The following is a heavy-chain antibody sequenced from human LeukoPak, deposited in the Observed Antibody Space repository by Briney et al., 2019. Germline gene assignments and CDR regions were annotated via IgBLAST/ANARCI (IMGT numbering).Heavy chain of an antibody. CDR1: GGSISSSSYY. V-gene: IGHV4-39*01. D-gene: IGHD7-27*01. Sequence: SETLSLTCTVSGGSISSSSYYWGWIRQPPGKGLEWIGSIYYSGSTYYNPSLKSRVTISVDTSKNQFSLKLSSVTAADTAVYYCARINPWGQLDYWGQGTLVTVSS. CDR3: ARINPWGQLDY. J-gene: IGHJ4*02. CDR2: IYYSGST.